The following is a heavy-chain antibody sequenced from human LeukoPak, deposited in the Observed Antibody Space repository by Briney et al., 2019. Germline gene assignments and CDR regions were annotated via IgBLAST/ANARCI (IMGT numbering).Heavy chain of an antibody. CDR1: GGSISSSNW. J-gene: IGHJ6*02. D-gene: IGHD4-17*01. V-gene: IGHV4-4*02. CDR2: IYHSGST. CDR3: AQRPSTVTTYYYYGMDV. Sequence: PSETLSLTCAVSGGSISSSNWWSWVRQPPGKGLEWIGEIYHSGSTNYNPSLKSRVTISVDKSKNQFSLKLSSVTAADTAVYYCAQRPSTVTTYYYYGMDVWGQGTTVTVSS.